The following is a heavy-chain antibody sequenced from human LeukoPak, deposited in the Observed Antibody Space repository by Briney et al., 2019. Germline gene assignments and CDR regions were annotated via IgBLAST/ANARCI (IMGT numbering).Heavy chain of an antibody. Sequence: GGSLRLSCVASGFTSGNYWMHWIRQAPGKVPEWVSRIDDDGTDTHYAVSVKGRFTLSRDHAKNTLYLQMNSLRGEDTAVYYCARGMLSSAGYPWYYYMDVWGKGAMVTVSS. CDR1: GFTSGNYW. J-gene: IGHJ6*03. V-gene: IGHV3-74*01. CDR3: ARGMLSSAGYPWYYYMDV. D-gene: IGHD3-3*01. CDR2: IDDDGTDT.